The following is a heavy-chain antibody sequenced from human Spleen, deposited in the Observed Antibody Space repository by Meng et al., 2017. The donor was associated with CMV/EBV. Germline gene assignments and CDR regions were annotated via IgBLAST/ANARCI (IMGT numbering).Heavy chain of an antibody. J-gene: IGHJ4*02. CDR3: ASGYGGNPGTNNY. V-gene: IGHV4-39*07. CDR2: IYYTGTT. Sequence: WIRQSPGKGLEWIGSIYYTGTTYSNPSLKSRVTISVDTSKNQFSLNLTSVTAADTAMYFCASGYGGNPGTNNYWGRGTLVTVSS. D-gene: IGHD4-23*01.